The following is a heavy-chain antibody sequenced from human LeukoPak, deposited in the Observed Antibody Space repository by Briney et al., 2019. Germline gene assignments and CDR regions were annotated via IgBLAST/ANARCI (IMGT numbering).Heavy chain of an antibody. D-gene: IGHD7-27*01. J-gene: IGHJ4*02. Sequence: ASVTVSCKASGYTFSGYYMHWVRQAPGQGLEWMGWINPNSGGTNYAQKFQGRVTMTRDTSISTAYMELSRLRSDDTAVYYCARVGSGGFWGFDYWRQGTLVTVSS. V-gene: IGHV1-2*02. CDR1: GYTFSGYY. CDR2: INPNSGGT. CDR3: ARVGSGGFWGFDY.